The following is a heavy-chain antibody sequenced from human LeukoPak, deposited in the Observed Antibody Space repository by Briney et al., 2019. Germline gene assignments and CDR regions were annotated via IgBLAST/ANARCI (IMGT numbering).Heavy chain of an antibody. CDR3: AKDMYSSSRYYFDY. CDR1: GFTFGSSA. J-gene: IGHJ4*02. V-gene: IGHV3-23*01. Sequence: PGGSLRLSCAASGFTFGSSAMSWVRQAPGKGLEWVSAISNNGGYTYYADSVQGRFTISRDNSESTLCLQMNSLRAEDTAVYYCAKDMYSSSRYYFDYWGQGTLVTVSS. CDR2: ISNNGGYT. D-gene: IGHD6-13*01.